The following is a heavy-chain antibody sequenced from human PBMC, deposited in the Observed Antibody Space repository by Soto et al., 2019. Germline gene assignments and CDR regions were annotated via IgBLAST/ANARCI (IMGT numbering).Heavy chain of an antibody. Sequence: VQLVESGGGLVQPGGPLRLSCAASGFTFSNYWMHWVRQAPGEGLVWVSRINSDGSTTSYADSVKGRFTISRDNAKNTLYLQINSLRAEDTAVYYCARTQRLTNYYYYYLDVWGKGTTVTVSS. V-gene: IGHV3-74*01. CDR2: INSDGSTT. D-gene: IGHD4-4*01. CDR3: ARTQRLTNYYYYYLDV. CDR1: GFTFSNYW. J-gene: IGHJ6*03.